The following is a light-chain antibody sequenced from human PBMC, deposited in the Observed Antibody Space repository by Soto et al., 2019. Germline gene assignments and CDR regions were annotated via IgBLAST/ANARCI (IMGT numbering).Light chain of an antibody. Sequence: NFMLTQPHSVSESPGKTLGISCTRSSGSIANNYVQWYQQRPGSAPTTVIYENNQRLSAVPDRFSVSTDGSSNSASLTISGLQTEDEADYYCQSYDSDFVVFGGGTKLTVL. CDR2: ENN. CDR1: SGSIANNY. CDR3: QSYDSDFVV. V-gene: IGLV6-57*04. J-gene: IGLJ2*01.